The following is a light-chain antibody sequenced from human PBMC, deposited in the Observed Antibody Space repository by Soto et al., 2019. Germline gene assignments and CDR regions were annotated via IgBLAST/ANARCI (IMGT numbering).Light chain of an antibody. J-gene: IGKJ1*01. CDR2: RAS. CDR3: QHYNNWPPWT. Sequence: EIVMTQSPATLSVFPGERATLSWRASQSVSSNLAWYQQKPGQAPRLLIYRASTRATGIPARFSGSGSGTEFTLTISSLQSEDFAVYYCQHYNNWPPWTFGQGTKVEIK. CDR1: QSVSSN. V-gene: IGKV3-15*01.